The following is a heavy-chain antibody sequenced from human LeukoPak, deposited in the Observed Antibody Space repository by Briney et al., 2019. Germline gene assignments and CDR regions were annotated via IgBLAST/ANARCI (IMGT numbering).Heavy chain of an antibody. CDR3: ASSGTYDSNGHYYVND. D-gene: IGHD3-22*01. J-gene: IGHJ4*02. Sequence: SETLSLTCAVSGGSISSGGYSWSWIRQPPGKGLEWIGYIYHSGSTYYNPSLKSRVTISVDTSKNQFSLKLSSVTAADTAVYYCASSGTYDSNGHYYVNDWGQGTLVTVSS. CDR2: IYHSGST. V-gene: IGHV4-30-2*02. CDR1: GGSISSGGYS.